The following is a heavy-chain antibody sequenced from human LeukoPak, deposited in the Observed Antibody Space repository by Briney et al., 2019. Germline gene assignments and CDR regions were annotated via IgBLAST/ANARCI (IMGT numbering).Heavy chain of an antibody. Sequence: GGSLRLSCAASGFTFDDYAMHWVRQAPGKGLEWVSVISWNSGSIGYADSVKGRFTISRDNAKNSLYLQMNSLRAEDTALYYCAKPYSSGYYYEFDYWGQGTLVTVSS. V-gene: IGHV3-9*01. D-gene: IGHD3-22*01. CDR2: ISWNSGSI. CDR1: GFTFDDYA. CDR3: AKPYSSGYYYEFDY. J-gene: IGHJ4*02.